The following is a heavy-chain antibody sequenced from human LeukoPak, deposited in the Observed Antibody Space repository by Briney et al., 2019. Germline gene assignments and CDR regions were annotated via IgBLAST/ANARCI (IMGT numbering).Heavy chain of an antibody. J-gene: IGHJ4*02. CDR3: AKDGGLWVSAHWGDS. Sequence: PGGSLRLSCAASGFTFSSSAMSWVRQAPGKGLEWVSAISNNGGYTYYADSVQGRFTISRDNSKSTLCLQMNSLRAGDTAVYYCAKDGGLWVSAHWGDSWGRGTLVTVSS. V-gene: IGHV3-23*01. CDR2: ISNNGGYT. D-gene: IGHD7-27*01. CDR1: GFTFSSSA.